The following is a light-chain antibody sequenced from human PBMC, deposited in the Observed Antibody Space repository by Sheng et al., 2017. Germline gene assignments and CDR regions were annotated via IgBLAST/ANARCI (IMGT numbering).Light chain of an antibody. Sequence: QSALTQSASVSGSPGQSITISCTGTSNDVGGYYLVSWYQQHPGKAPKLLTYDVTKRPSGISNRFSGSKSGNTASLTISGLQAEDEADYYCCSFAGNGTYVFGTGTMVTVL. CDR2: DVT. CDR3: CSFAGNGTYV. J-gene: IGLJ1*01. V-gene: IGLV2-23*02. CDR1: SNDVGGYYL.